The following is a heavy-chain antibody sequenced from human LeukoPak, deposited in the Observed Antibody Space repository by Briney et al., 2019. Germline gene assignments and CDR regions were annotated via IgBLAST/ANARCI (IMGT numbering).Heavy chain of an antibody. V-gene: IGHV1-2*02. CDR3: AKMASTTRRHDAFDI. CDR1: GYTFTGYY. CDR2: INPNSGGT. D-gene: IGHD1-1*01. J-gene: IGHJ3*02. Sequence: ASVKVSCKASGYTFTGYYMHWVRQATGQGLEWIVWINPNSGGTNYAQKFQGRVTMTRDMSISTAYMELSRLRSDDTAVYYCAKMASTTRRHDAFDIWGQGTLVTVSS.